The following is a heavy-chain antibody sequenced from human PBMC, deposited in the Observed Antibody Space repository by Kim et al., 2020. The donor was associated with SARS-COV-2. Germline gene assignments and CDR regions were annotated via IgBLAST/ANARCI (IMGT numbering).Heavy chain of an antibody. D-gene: IGHD1-7*01. V-gene: IGHV2-5*01. Sequence: RYSPSLKSRLTITKDTSKNQVVLTMTNMDPVDTATYYCAHLTGTCTIFDYWGQGTLVTVSS. CDR3: AHLTGTCTIFDY. J-gene: IGHJ4*02.